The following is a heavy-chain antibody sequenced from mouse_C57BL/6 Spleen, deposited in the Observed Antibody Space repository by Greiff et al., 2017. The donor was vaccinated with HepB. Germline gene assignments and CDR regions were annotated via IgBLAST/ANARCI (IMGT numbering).Heavy chain of an antibody. D-gene: IGHD3-3*01. CDR2: IHPNSGST. Sequence: QVQLKQPGAELVKPGASVKLSCKASGYTFTSYWMHWVKQRPGQGLEWIGMIHPNSGSTNYNEKFKSKATLTVDKSSSTAYMQLSSLTSEDSAVYYCAREGGWDYFDYWGQGTTLTVSS. V-gene: IGHV1-64*01. CDR3: AREGGWDYFDY. CDR1: GYTFTSYW. J-gene: IGHJ2*01.